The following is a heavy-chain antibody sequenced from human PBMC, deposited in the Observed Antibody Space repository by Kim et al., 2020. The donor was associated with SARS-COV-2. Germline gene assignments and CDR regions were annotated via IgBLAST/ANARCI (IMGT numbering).Heavy chain of an antibody. V-gene: IGHV3-23*01. D-gene: IGHD6-19*01. Sequence: VGRTYYADAGKGRFTISRDNSKNTLYLQMNSLRAEDTAVYYCATGWNFDYWGQGTLVTVSS. J-gene: IGHJ4*02. CDR3: ATGWNFDY. CDR2: VGRT.